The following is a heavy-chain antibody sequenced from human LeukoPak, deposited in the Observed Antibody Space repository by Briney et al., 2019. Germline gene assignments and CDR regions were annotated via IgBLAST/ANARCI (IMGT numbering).Heavy chain of an antibody. V-gene: IGHV3-23*01. CDR3: AKTYAVAGTNYFDY. J-gene: IGHJ4*02. CDR1: GFTFSSYA. Sequence: GGSLRLSCAASGFTFSSYAMSWVRQAPGKGLEWVSAISGSGGSTYYADSVKGRFTISRDNSKYTLYLQMNSLRAEDTAVYYCAKTYAVAGTNYFDYWGQGTLVTVSS. D-gene: IGHD6-19*01. CDR2: ISGSGGST.